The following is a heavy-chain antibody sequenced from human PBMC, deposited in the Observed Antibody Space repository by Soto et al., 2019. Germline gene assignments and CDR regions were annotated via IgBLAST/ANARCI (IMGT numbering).Heavy chain of an antibody. CDR3: ARDRSNSPDYFDY. CDR2: IYYNGRT. D-gene: IGHD6-6*01. V-gene: IGHV4-30-4*01. Sequence: SETLSLTCTVSGGSISSDDYDWSWIRQPPGKGLEWIGYIYYNGRTDYNPSLKSRVIISIDTSKNQFSLNLNSVSAADTAVYYCARDRSNSPDYFDYWGQGTLVTVSS. CDR1: GGSISSDDYD. J-gene: IGHJ4*02.